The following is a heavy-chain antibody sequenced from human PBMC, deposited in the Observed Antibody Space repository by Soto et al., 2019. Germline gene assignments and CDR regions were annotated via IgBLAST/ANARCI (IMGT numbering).Heavy chain of an antibody. Sequence: QVQLQESGPGLVKPSQALSLTCTVSGASITRGGYSWSWIRQPPGKGLQWIGYIYYRGRTNYNASLRSRVSISVDTSKNLFSLRLTSVTAADTAVYYCARETVTTYFNCDTFYAMDVWGQGTTVTVSS. V-gene: IGHV4-31*03. J-gene: IGHJ6*02. CDR2: IYYRGRT. CDR3: ARETVTTYFNCDTFYAMDV. D-gene: IGHD4-17*01. CDR1: GASITRGGYS.